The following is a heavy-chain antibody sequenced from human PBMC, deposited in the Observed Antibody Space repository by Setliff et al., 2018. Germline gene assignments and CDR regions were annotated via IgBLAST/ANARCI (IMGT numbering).Heavy chain of an antibody. J-gene: IGHJ4*02. D-gene: IGHD5-18*01. V-gene: IGHV3-33*06. CDR3: AKRFPDGYSHGRYFDY. CDR1: GFTLSSYG. CDR2: IWYDGSNK. Sequence: GGSLRLSCAASGFTLSSYGMHWVRQAPGKGLEWVAVIWYDGSNKYYADSVKGRFTISRDNSKNTLYLQMSSLRVDDTAVYYCAKRFPDGYSHGRYFDYWGQGTLVTVSS.